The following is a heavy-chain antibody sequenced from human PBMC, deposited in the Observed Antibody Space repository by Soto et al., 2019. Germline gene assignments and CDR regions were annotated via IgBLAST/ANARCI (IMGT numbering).Heavy chain of an antibody. CDR2: IYYSGST. J-gene: IGHJ5*02. D-gene: IGHD3-10*01. Sequence: TLSLTCTVSGGSISSYYWSWIRQPPGKGLEWIGYIYYSGSTNYNPSLKSRVTISVDTSKNQFSLKLSSVTAADTAVYYCARVDYGGNLVRGWFDPWGQGTLVTVSS. CDR3: ARVDYGGNLVRGWFDP. V-gene: IGHV4-59*01. CDR1: GGSISSYY.